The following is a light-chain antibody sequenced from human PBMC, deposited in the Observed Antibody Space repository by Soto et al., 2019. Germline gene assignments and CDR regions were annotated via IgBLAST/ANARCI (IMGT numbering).Light chain of an antibody. CDR3: QQRSNWPT. CDR1: QSVSSY. J-gene: IGKJ1*01. Sequence: ELVLTQSPATLSLSPGERVTLSCRASQSVSSYLAWYQQKPGQALRLLIYDASNRATGIPARFSGSGSGTDFTLTISSLEPEDFAVYYCQQRSNWPTFGQGTKVDIK. V-gene: IGKV3-11*01. CDR2: DAS.